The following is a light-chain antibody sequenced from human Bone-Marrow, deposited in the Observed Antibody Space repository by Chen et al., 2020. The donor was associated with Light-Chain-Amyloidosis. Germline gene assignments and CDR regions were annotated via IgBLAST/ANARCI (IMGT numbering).Light chain of an antibody. CDR1: SSDVGNYNL. V-gene: IGLV2-23*02. CDR3: GSYAGSNTVV. CDR2: EVN. Sequence: QSALTHPASVSGSPGQSNTISFTGSSSDVGNYNLVSWYQQHPGKAPKLMIFEVNKRPSGVSNRFSGSKSGNTASLTISGLLAEDEADYHCGSYAGSNTVVFGGGTKLTVL. J-gene: IGLJ2*01.